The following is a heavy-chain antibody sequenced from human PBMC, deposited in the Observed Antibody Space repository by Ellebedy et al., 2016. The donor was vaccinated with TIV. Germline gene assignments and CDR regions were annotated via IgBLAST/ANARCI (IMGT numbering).Heavy chain of an antibody. V-gene: IGHV3-11*01. J-gene: IGHJ4*02. D-gene: IGHD7-27*01. CDR2: ISSSGITT. Sequence: GESLKISXAASGFTFSDYYMSWIRQAPGKGLEWISYISSSGITTYYADSVKGRFSISRDNAKNSLYLQMNSLGAEDTAMYYCATSLWGSGFEYFDYWGQGTLVTVSS. CDR3: ATSLWGSGFEYFDY. CDR1: GFTFSDYY.